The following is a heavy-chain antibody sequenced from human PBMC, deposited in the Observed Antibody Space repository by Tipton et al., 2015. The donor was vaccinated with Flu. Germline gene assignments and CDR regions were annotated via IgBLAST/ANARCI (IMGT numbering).Heavy chain of an antibody. D-gene: IGHD3-10*02. CDR3: ARLSYYDVDLKNFYFDY. CDR2: IYPTGTT. CDR1: GGSISSYY. V-gene: IGHV4-4*08. J-gene: IGHJ4*02. Sequence: TLSLTCTVSGGSISSYYWTWIRQPPGKGLEWIGSIYPTGTTYYNPSLKSRVTISVDTSKSLFSLMLKSVTAADTALYYCARLSYYDVDLKNFYFDYWGQGALVTVSS.